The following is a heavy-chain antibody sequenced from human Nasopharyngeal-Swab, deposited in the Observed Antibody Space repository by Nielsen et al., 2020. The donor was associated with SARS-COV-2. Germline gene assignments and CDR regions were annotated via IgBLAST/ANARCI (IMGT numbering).Heavy chain of an antibody. CDR3: ARGLGRYYGSGSYYNSGLGSRYYYGMDV. Sequence: GGSLRLSCAASGFTFSSYGMHWVRQAPGKGLEWVAVISYDGSNKYYADSVKGRFTISRDNSKNTLYLQMNSLRAEDTAVYYCARGLGRYYGSGSYYNSGLGSRYYYGMDVWGQGTTVTVSS. J-gene: IGHJ6*02. CDR2: ISYDGSNK. V-gene: IGHV3-30*03. CDR1: GFTFSSYG. D-gene: IGHD3-10*01.